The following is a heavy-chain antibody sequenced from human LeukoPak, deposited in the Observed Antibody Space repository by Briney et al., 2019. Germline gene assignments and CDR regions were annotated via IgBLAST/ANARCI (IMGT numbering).Heavy chain of an antibody. D-gene: IGHD3-9*01. CDR3: ARARTTNTYYDILTGYYNVPAFDI. CDR2: MNPNSGNT. J-gene: IGHJ3*02. CDR1: GYTFTSYD. Sequence: GASVKVSCKASGYTFTSYDINWVRQATGQGLEWMGWMNPNSGNTGYAQKFQGRVTMTRNTSISTAYMELSSLRSEDTAVYYCARARTTNTYYDILTGYYNVPAFDIWGRGTMVTVSS. V-gene: IGHV1-8*01.